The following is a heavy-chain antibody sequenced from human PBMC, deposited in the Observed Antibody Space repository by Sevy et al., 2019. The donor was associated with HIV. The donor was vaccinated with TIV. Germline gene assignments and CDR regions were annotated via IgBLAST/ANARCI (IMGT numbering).Heavy chain of an antibody. CDR3: TLTETSLYYYDSSASDAFDI. V-gene: IGHV3-15*01. D-gene: IGHD3-22*01. J-gene: IGHJ3*02. Sequence: GGYLRLSCAASGFTFSNAWMSWVRQAPGKGLEWVGRIKSKTDGGTTDYAAPVKGRFTISRDDSKNTLYLQMNSLKTEDTAVYYCTLTETSLYYYDSSASDAFDIWGQGTMVTVSS. CDR1: GFTFSNAW. CDR2: IKSKTDGGTT.